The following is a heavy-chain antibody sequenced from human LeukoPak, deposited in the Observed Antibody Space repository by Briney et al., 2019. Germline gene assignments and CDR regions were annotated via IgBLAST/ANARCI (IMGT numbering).Heavy chain of an antibody. CDR2: INHYGNT. CDR1: GGSFSGYY. CDR3: ARGQYKSGWYYEY. D-gene: IGHD6-19*01. V-gene: IGHV4-34*01. Sequence: SETLSLTCVVYGGSFSGYYWSWIRQPPGKGLEWIGEINHYGNTNYNPSLKSRVTISVDTSKNQSSLKLSSVTAADTAVYYCARGQYKSGWYYEYWGQGTLVTVS. J-gene: IGHJ4*02.